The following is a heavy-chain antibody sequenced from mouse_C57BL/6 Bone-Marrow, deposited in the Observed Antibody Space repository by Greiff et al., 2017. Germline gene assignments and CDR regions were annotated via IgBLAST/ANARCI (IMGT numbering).Heavy chain of an antibody. J-gene: IGHJ4*01. V-gene: IGHV1-64*01. CDR3: ARGWLLAYAMDY. D-gene: IGHD2-3*01. CDR1: GYTFTSYW. Sequence: QVQLQQPGAELVKPGASVKLSCKVSGYTFTSYWMHWVKQRPGQGLEWIGMIHPNSGSTNYNEKFKSKATLTVDKSSSTAYMQHSSLTSEDSAVYYCARGWLLAYAMDYWGQGTAVTVSS. CDR2: IHPNSGST.